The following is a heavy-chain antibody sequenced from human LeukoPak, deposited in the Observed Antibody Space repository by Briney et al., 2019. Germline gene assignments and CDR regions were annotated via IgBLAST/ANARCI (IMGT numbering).Heavy chain of an antibody. J-gene: IGHJ4*02. D-gene: IGHD3-22*01. Sequence: GGSLRLSCAASGFTFSSYGMHWVCQAPGKGLEWVAFIRYDGSNKYYADSVKGRFTISRDNSKNTLYLQMNSLRAEDTAVYYCAKLYDSTTGPFDYWGQGTLVTVSS. CDR2: IRYDGSNK. CDR3: AKLYDSTTGPFDY. V-gene: IGHV3-30*02. CDR1: GFTFSSYG.